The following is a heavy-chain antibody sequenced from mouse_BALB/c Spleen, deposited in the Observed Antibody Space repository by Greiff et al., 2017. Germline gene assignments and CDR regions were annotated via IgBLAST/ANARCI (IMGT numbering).Heavy chain of an antibody. CDR3: ARVLHYYAMDY. J-gene: IGHJ4*01. CDR1: GFTFSSFG. D-gene: IGHD2-14*01. CDR2: ISSGSSTI. Sequence: EVMLVESGGGLVQPGGSRKLSCAASGFTFSSFGMHWVRQAPEKGLEWVAYISSGSSTIYYADTVKGRFTISRDNPKNTLFLQMTSLRSEDTAMYYCARVLHYYAMDYWGQGTSVTVSS. V-gene: IGHV5-17*02.